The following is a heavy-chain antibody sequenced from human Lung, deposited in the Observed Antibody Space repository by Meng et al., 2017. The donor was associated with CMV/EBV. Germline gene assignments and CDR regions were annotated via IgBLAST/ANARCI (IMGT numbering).Heavy chain of an antibody. D-gene: IGHD3-16*02. J-gene: IGHJ6*02. CDR3: ARTQVPAHVGRYRYYYYYPMDV. CDR1: GYTFTGYY. CDR2: LNPNSGGT. V-gene: IGHV1-2*02. Sequence: ASVXVSXKASGYTFTGYYIHWVRQAPGQGLEWMGWLNPNSGGTNYAQKFQGRVTMTRDTSINTAYMDLSRLRSDDTAAYYCARTQVPAHVGRYRYYYYYPMDVWXQGTTVTVSS.